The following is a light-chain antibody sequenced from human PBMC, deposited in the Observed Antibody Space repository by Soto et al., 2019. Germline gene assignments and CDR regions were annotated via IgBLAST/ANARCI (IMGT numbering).Light chain of an antibody. V-gene: IGLV2-14*01. CDR1: SSDVGGYNY. J-gene: IGLJ1*01. CDR3: SSYTSSSIDYV. CDR2: EVS. Sequence: QSALTQPASVSGSPGQSITISYTGTSSDVGGYNYVSWYQQQPGKAPKLMIYEVSNRPSGVSNRFSCSKSGNTASLTISGLQAEDEADYYCSSYTSSSIDYVFGTGTKLTVL.